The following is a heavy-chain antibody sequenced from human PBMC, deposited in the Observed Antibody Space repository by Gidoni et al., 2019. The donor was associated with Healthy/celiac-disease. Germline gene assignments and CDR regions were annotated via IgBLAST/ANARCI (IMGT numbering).Heavy chain of an antibody. CDR1: GFTFRSYA. J-gene: IGHJ3*02. CDR3: ARERGYAFDI. D-gene: IGHD3-16*01. CDR2: ISYDGSNK. Sequence: QVQLVESGGGVVQPGRSLRLSCAASGFTFRSYAMHWVRQAPGTGLEWVAVISYDGSNKYYADSVKGRFTISRDNSKNTLYLQMNSLRAEDTAVYYCARERGYAFDIWGQGTMVTVSS. V-gene: IGHV3-30-3*01.